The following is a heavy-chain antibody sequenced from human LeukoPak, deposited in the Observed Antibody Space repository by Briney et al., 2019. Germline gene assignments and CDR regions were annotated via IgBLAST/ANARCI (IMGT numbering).Heavy chain of an antibody. V-gene: IGHV3-7*01. Sequence: GGSLRLSCAASGFTFSSYWMSWVRQAPGEGLEWVAKINQDGTEKAYVDSVRGRFTISRDNAKNSLYLQMNSLRADDTAIYYCARDKIVGPTTLDYWGQGTLVTVSS. D-gene: IGHD1-26*01. CDR2: INQDGTEK. CDR3: ARDKIVGPTTLDY. CDR1: GFTFSSYW. J-gene: IGHJ4*02.